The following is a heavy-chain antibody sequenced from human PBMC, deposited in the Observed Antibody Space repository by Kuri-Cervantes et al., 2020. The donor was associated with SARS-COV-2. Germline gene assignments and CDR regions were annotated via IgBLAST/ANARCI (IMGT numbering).Heavy chain of an antibody. Sequence: GGSLRLSCAASGFTFSSYSMNWVRQAPGKGLEWVSSISSSSSYICYADSVKGRFTISRDNAKNSLYLQMNSLRAEDTAVYYCARDGRNSGSVGNYYDSSGYPDYWGQGTLVTVSS. CDR2: ISSSSSYI. D-gene: IGHD3-22*01. CDR1: GFTFSSYS. CDR3: ARDGRNSGSVGNYYDSSGYPDY. J-gene: IGHJ4*02. V-gene: IGHV3-21*01.